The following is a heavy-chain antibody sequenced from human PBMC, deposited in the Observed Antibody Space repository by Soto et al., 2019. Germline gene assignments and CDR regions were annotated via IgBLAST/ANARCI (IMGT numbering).Heavy chain of an antibody. Sequence: PSETLSLTCTVSGASISDYYWSWIRQSPGKGLDWIGYFYPSGRTDYNPSLKSRVTISVDTSKNQFSLKLSSVTAADTAVYYCASRENWGQGTLVTVSS. V-gene: IGHV4-59*01. J-gene: IGHJ4*02. CDR2: FYPSGRT. CDR3: ASREN. CDR1: GASISDYY.